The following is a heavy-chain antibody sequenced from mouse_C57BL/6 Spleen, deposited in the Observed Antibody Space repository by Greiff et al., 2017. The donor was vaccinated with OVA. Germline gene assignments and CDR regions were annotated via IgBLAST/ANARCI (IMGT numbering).Heavy chain of an antibody. V-gene: IGHV1-64*01. CDR2: IHPNSGST. CDR3: ARPTGTNYYAMDY. J-gene: IGHJ4*01. D-gene: IGHD4-1*02. Sequence: QVQLKQPGAELVKPGASVKLSCKASGYTFTSYWMHWVKQRPGQGLEWIGMIHPNSGSTNYNEKFKSKATLTVDKSSSTAYMQLSSLTSEDSAVYYCARPTGTNYYAMDYWGQGTSVTVSS. CDR1: GYTFTSYW.